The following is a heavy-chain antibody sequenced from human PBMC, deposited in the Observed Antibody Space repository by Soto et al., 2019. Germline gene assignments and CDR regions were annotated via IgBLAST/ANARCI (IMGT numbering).Heavy chain of an antibody. V-gene: IGHV3-48*03. D-gene: IGHD1-26*01. J-gene: IGHJ5*02. CDR2: ISSSGSTI. CDR1: GFTFSSYE. CDR3: ARDRESPSGNWFDP. Sequence: GGSLRLSCAASGFTFSSYEMNWVRQAPGKGLEWVSYISSSGSTIYYADSVKGRFTISRGNAKNSLYLQMNSLRAEDTAVYYCARDRESPSGNWFDPWGQGTLVTVSS.